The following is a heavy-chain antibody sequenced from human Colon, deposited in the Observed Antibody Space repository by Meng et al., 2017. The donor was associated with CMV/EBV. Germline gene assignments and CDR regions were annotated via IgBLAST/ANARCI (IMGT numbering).Heavy chain of an antibody. D-gene: IGHD3-16*01. Sequence: AFGFTFSSYGMHWVRQAQGKGLEWVAIISYDGSNKYYADSVKGRFTISRDNSKNTLYLQMNSLRAEDTAVYYCAKDLETTDAIMDYWGQGTLVTVSS. CDR2: ISYDGSNK. CDR3: AKDLETTDAIMDY. V-gene: IGHV3-30*18. J-gene: IGHJ4*02. CDR1: GFTFSSYG.